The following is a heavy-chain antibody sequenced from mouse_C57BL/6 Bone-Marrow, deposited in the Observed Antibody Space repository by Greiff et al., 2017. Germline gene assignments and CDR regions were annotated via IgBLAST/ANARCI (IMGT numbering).Heavy chain of an antibody. CDR3: CRDSSLYFDY. Sequence: VQLQQSGPELVKPGASVKLSCKASGYTFTSYDINWVKQRTGQGIEWIGWIYPRDGSKKYNEKFKGMATLTVDTSSSTAYMELHSLTSEDSAVYFCCRDSSLYFDYWGQGTTLTVSS. V-gene: IGHV1-85*01. CDR1: GYTFTSYD. CDR2: IYPRDGSK. J-gene: IGHJ2*01. D-gene: IGHD3-2*01.